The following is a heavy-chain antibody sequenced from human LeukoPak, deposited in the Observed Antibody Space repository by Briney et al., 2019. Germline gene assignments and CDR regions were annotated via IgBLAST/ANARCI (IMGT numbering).Heavy chain of an antibody. CDR1: GFTFSSYD. J-gene: IGHJ4*02. CDR3: ARASSGLDY. V-gene: IGHV3-13*01. D-gene: IGHD3-22*01. Sequence: GGSLRLSCAASGFTFSSYDMHWVRQPTGKGLEWVSAIGSLGDTYYSGSVKGRFTISRENAKNFLYLQMNSLRAGDTAIYYCARASSGLDYWGQGSLVTVSS. CDR2: IGSLGDT.